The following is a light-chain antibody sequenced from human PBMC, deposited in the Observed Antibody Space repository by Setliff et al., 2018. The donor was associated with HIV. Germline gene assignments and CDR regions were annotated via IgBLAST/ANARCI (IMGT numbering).Light chain of an antibody. Sequence: QSVLTQPPSVSGTPGRRVTISCSGSSSNIGSNTVTWYQQLPGTAPKVLIHSNNQWPAGVPDRFSGSKSGTSASLAISGLQTGDEADYYCGTWDISLNAYVFGSGTKVTVL. CDR1: SSNIGSNT. V-gene: IGLV1-44*01. CDR2: SNN. J-gene: IGLJ1*01. CDR3: GTWDISLNAYV.